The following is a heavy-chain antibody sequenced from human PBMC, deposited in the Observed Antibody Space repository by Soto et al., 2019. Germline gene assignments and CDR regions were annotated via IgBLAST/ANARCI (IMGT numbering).Heavy chain of an antibody. CDR2: LYYSGST. J-gene: IGHJ4*02. Sequence: QVQLQESGPGLVKPSQTLSLTCTVSGGSISSGDYYWSWIRQPPGRGLEWFGYLYYSGSTYHNPSRKRRVTIAVDTSKNQFSLKLSSVTAADTAVYYCARFSITMVRGAALYYFDYWGQGTLVTVSS. D-gene: IGHD3-10*01. V-gene: IGHV4-30-4*01. CDR1: GGSISSGDYY. CDR3: ARFSITMVRGAALYYFDY.